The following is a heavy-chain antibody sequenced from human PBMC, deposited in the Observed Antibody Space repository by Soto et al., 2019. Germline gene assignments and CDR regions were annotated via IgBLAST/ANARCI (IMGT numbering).Heavy chain of an antibody. CDR1: GFTFSASA. J-gene: IGHJ5*02. CDR2: VRSKANNYAT. Sequence: EVQLLESGGGLVQPGGSLKLSCAASGFTFSASAVHWVRQASGKGLEWVGRVRSKANNYATAYAASVKGRFTVSRDDSKNTAYLQMNSLKAEDTAVYYCTRLSIYCTNGVCSPLAWGQGTLVTVSS. CDR3: TRLSIYCTNGVCSPLA. V-gene: IGHV3-73*01. D-gene: IGHD2-8*01.